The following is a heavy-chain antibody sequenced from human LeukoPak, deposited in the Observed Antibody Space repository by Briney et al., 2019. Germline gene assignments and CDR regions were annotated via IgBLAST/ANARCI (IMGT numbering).Heavy chain of an antibody. D-gene: IGHD7-27*01. Sequence: GGSLRLSCAASGFTFSTYTMYWVRHPPGKGLEWVSIIGSSGGGIHYADSVKGRFTISRDNSKNALYLQMNSLRVEDTAVYYCAIDPNWGTHSWGQGVLVTVSS. CDR3: AIDPNWGTHS. CDR2: IGSSGGGI. J-gene: IGHJ4*02. CDR1: GFTFSTYT. V-gene: IGHV3-23*01.